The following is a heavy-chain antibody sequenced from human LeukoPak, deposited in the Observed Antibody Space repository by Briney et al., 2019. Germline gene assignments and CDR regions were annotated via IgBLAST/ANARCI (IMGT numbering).Heavy chain of an antibody. CDR3: ARDLEFYGSGSYVN. CDR2: IYTSGST. D-gene: IGHD3-10*01. J-gene: IGHJ4*02. CDR1: GGSISSGSYY. V-gene: IGHV4-61*02. Sequence: PSETLSLTCTVSGGSISSGSYYWSWIRQPAGKGLEWIGRIYTSGSTNYNPSLKSRVTISVDTSKNQFSLKLSSVTAADTAVYYCARDLEFYGSGSYVNWGQGTLVTVSS.